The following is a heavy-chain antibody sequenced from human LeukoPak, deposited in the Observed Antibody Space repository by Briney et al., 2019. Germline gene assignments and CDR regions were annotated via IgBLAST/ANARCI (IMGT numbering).Heavy chain of an antibody. D-gene: IGHD3-9*01. V-gene: IGHV1-2*02. Sequence: ASVKVSCKTSGYTFSGYYLNWVRQAPGQGLEWVGWINANSGETNYAQKFQGRVTMTRDTSISTAYMELSRLRSDDTAVYYCARARAGAGQYYDFLTVYDFDYWGQGTLVTVSS. CDR2: INANSGET. CDR1: GYTFSGYY. J-gene: IGHJ4*02. CDR3: ARARAGAGQYYDFLTVYDFDY.